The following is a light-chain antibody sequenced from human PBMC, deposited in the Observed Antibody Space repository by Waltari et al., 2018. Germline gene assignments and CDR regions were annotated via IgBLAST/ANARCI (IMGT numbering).Light chain of an antibody. CDR2: GKN. V-gene: IGLV3-19*01. Sequence: SSELTQDPAVSVAMGQTVRITCQGNSLRGYYESWYQQRPGQAPILVIYGKNSRPSGVPDRFSGSSSDNTASLTITGAQAEDEATYYCHSRDASGVGGSFGGGTKLTVL. CDR3: HSRDASGVGGS. CDR1: SLRGYY. J-gene: IGLJ2*01.